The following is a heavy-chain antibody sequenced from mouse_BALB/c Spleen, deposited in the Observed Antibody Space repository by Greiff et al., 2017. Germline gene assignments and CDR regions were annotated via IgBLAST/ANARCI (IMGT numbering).Heavy chain of an antibody. CDR2: ILPGSGST. Sequence: QVQLQQSGAELMKPGASVKISCKATGYTFSSYWIEWVKQRPGHGLEWIGEILPGSGSTNYNEKFKGKATFTADTSSNTAYMQLSSLTSEDSAVYYCVQAGDITTARDAMDYWGQGTSVTVSS. V-gene: IGHV1-9*01. CDR1: GYTFSSYW. CDR3: VQAGDITTARDAMDY. J-gene: IGHJ4*01. D-gene: IGHD1-2*01.